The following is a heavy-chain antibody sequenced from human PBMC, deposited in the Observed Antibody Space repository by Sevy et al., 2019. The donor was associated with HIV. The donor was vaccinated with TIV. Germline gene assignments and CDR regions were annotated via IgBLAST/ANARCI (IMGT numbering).Heavy chain of an antibody. D-gene: IGHD6-13*01. CDR2: IKQDGSVK. Sequence: GGSLRLSCLASGFTLNSYWMSWVRQAPGKGLEWVANIKQDGSVKYYVHSVKGRFTVSRDNARNLLYLQMNSLRVEDTALYYCVRAIAADGSFWGQGTLVTVSS. CDR3: VRAIAADGSF. CDR1: GFTLNSYW. J-gene: IGHJ4*02. V-gene: IGHV3-7*01.